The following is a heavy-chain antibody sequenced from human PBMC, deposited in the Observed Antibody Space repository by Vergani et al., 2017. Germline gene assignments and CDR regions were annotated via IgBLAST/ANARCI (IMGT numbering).Heavy chain of an antibody. CDR2: IYYSGST. V-gene: IGHV4-39*07. J-gene: IGHJ3*02. Sequence: QLQLQESGPGLVKPSETLSLTCTVSGGSISSSSYYWGWIRQPPGKGLEWIGSIYYSGSTYYNPSLKSRVTISVDTSKNQVSLKLSSVTAADTAVYYCVREARGMRAFDIWGQGTMVTVSS. D-gene: IGHD3-16*01. CDR3: VREARGMRAFDI. CDR1: GGSISSSSYY.